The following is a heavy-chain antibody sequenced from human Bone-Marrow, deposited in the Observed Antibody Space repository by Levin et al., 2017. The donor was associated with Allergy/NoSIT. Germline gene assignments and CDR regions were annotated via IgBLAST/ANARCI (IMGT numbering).Heavy chain of an antibody. D-gene: IGHD3-22*01. CDR3: ARSRYYDSSSYDYDYYYYGMDV. CDR1: GGTFSTYL. Sequence: ASVKVSCKASGGTFSTYLINWVRQAPGQGLQWMGGIIPFFGTANYAQKFQGRVTITADESTSTAYMEVNRLRSEDTAVYYCARSRYYDSSSYDYDYYYYGMDVWGQGTTVTVSS. J-gene: IGHJ6*02. V-gene: IGHV1-69*13. CDR2: IIPFFGTA.